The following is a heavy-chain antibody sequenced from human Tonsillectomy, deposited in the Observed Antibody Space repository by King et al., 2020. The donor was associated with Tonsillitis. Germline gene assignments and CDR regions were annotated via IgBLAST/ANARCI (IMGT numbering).Heavy chain of an antibody. D-gene: IGHD6-19*01. Sequence: QVQLQASGPGLVKPSQTLSLTCTVSGGSIDSGSYYWSWIRQPAGKGLEWIGRVYSSGSTNYNPSLKSRLTISVDTSKNQFSLNLTSVTAADTAIYYCARAYSSGWYYFDYWGQGTLVAVSS. V-gene: IGHV4-61*02. CDR3: ARAYSSGWYYFDY. CDR2: VYSSGST. J-gene: IGHJ4*02. CDR1: GGSIDSGSYY.